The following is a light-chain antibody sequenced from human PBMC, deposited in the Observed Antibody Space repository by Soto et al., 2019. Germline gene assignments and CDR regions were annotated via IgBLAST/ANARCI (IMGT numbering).Light chain of an antibody. V-gene: IGKV3-11*01. Sequence: VLSQSPATLSFSRGERATLSCRASQSVSSYLAWYQQKPGQAPRLLIYDASNRATGIPARFSGSGSGTDFTLTISSLEPEDFAVYYCQQRSNWPRTLGQGAKVDIK. J-gene: IGKJ1*01. CDR2: DAS. CDR1: QSVSSY. CDR3: QQRSNWPRT.